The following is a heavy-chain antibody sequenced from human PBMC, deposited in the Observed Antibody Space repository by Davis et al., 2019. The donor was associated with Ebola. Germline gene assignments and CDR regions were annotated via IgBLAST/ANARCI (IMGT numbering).Heavy chain of an antibody. J-gene: IGHJ6*02. CDR2: ISGSGGST. V-gene: IGHV3-23*01. Sequence: GGSLRLSCAASGFTFSSYAMSWVRQAPGKGLEWVSAISGSGGSTYYADSVKGRFTISRDNAKNSLYLQMNSLRAEDTAVYYCARDLFPGSGSGIYGMDVWGQGTTVTVSS. CDR1: GFTFSSYA. D-gene: IGHD3-10*01. CDR3: ARDLFPGSGSGIYGMDV.